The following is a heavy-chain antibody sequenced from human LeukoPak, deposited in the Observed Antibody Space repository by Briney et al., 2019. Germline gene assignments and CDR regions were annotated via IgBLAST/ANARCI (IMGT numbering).Heavy chain of an antibody. CDR3: ARFIAAPYYFDY. D-gene: IGHD6-13*01. Sequence: SETLSLTCTVSGGSISSGSYYWNWIRQPAGKGLEWIGRIYSSGSTNYNPSLKSRVTISVDTSKNQFSLKLSSVTAADTAVYYCARFIAAPYYFDYWGRGTLVTVSS. V-gene: IGHV4-61*02. J-gene: IGHJ4*02. CDR2: IYSSGST. CDR1: GGSISSGSYY.